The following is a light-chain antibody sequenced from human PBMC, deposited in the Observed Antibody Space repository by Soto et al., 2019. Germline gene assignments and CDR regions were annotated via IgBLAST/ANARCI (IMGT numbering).Light chain of an antibody. V-gene: IGLV2-8*01. Sequence: QSVLTQAPSASGSPGQSVTISCTGTSSDVGGYNYVSWYQQHPGKAPKLMIYEVSKRPSGVPDRFSGSKSGNTASLTVSGLQAEDEADYYCSSHAGSHNMVFGGGTQLTVL. CDR3: SSHAGSHNMV. CDR1: SSDVGGYNY. CDR2: EVS. J-gene: IGLJ2*01.